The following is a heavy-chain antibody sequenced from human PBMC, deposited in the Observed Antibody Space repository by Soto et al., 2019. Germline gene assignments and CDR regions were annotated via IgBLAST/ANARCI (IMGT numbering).Heavy chain of an antibody. D-gene: IGHD2-2*02. CDR1: GFTFSSYA. CDR2: ISATGGST. J-gene: IGHJ6*02. CDR3: AKDREDCSSTSCYTFFSYYAMDV. Sequence: EVQLLESGGGLVQPGGSLRLSCAASGFTFSSYAMSWVRQAPGKGLEWVSSISATGGSTYYADSVKGRFTISRDNSKNTLYLQMNSLSAEDTAVYYCAKDREDCSSTSCYTFFSYYAMDVWGQGTTVTVSS. V-gene: IGHV3-23*01.